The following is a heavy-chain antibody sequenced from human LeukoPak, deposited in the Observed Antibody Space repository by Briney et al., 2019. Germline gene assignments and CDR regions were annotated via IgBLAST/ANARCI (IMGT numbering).Heavy chain of an antibody. J-gene: IGHJ6*03. D-gene: IGHD3-10*01. Sequence: PGGSLRLSCAASGFTFSSYAMSWVRQAPGKGLEWVSAISGSGGSTYYADSVKGRFTIPRDNSKNTLYLQMNSLRAEDTAVYYCARDPGLMVRGSRRGYDGNYYYMDVWGKGTTVTISS. V-gene: IGHV3-23*01. CDR2: ISGSGGST. CDR3: ARDPGLMVRGSRRGYDGNYYYMDV. CDR1: GFTFSSYA.